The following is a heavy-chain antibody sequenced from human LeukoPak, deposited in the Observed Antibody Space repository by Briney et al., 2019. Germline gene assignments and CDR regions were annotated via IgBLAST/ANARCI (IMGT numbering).Heavy chain of an antibody. Sequence: PSETLSLTCTVSGGSISSYYWSWIRQPAGKGPEWIGRIYTSGSTNYNPSLKSRVTMSVDTSKNQFSLKLSSVTAADTAVYYCARSTIFGVVIPFDYWGQGTLVTVSS. CDR3: ARSTIFGVVIPFDY. D-gene: IGHD3-3*01. CDR1: GGSISSYY. V-gene: IGHV4-4*07. J-gene: IGHJ4*02. CDR2: IYTSGST.